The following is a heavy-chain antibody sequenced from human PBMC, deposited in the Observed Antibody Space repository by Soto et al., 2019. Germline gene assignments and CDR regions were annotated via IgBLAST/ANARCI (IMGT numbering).Heavy chain of an antibody. Sequence: CKASGYSFTDYWVGWVRQMPGKGLEWMAIIYPADSDTRYSPSFQGQVTMTTDTSTSTAYMELRSLRSDDTAVYYCARDLRGESRGGFYYYFSVLEVWGKGTTVTVSS. CDR3: ARDLRGESRGGFYYYFSVLEV. CDR1: GYSFTDYW. J-gene: IGHJ6*04. CDR2: IYPADSDT. V-gene: IGHV5-51*01. D-gene: IGHD6-19*01.